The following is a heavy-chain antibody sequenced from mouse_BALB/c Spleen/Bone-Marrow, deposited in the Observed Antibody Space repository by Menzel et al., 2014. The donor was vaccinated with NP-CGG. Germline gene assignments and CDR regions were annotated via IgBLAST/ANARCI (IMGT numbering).Heavy chain of an antibody. Sequence: QVQLQQSGPELVKPGASVKMSCKASGYTFTDYVISWVKQRTGQGLEWIGEIYPGSGSTYYNEKFKGKATLTADKSSNTAYMQLSSLTSEDSAVYFCTSGVDYWGQGPTLTLSS. CDR3: TSGVDY. CDR1: GYTFTDYV. V-gene: IGHV1-81*01. CDR2: IYPGSGST. J-gene: IGHJ2*01.